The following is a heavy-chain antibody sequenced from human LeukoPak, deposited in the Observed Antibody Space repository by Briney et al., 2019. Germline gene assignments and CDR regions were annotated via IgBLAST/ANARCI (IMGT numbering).Heavy chain of an antibody. CDR2: IYYSGST. CDR1: GGSISSYY. D-gene: IGHD1-14*01. Sequence: PSETLPLTCTVSGGSISSYYWSWIRQPPGKGLEWIGYIYYSGSTNYNPSLKSRVTISVDTSKNQFSLKLSSVTAADTAVYYCARGEPQLGAFDIWGQGTMVTVSS. J-gene: IGHJ3*02. CDR3: ARGEPQLGAFDI. V-gene: IGHV4-59*01.